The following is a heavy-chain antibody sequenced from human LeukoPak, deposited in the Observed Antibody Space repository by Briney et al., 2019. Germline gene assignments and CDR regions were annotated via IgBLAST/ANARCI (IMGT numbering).Heavy chain of an antibody. D-gene: IGHD3-3*01. CDR3: ARGDDFWSGYYGDY. CDR1: GFTFSSYS. V-gene: IGHV3-21*01. CDR2: ISSSSSYI. J-gene: IGHJ4*02. Sequence: GGSLRLSCATSGFTFSSYSMNWLRQAPGKGLEWVSSISSSSSYIYYADSVKGRFTISRDNAKNSLYLQMNSLRAEDTAVYYCARGDDFWSGYYGDYWGQGTLVTVSS.